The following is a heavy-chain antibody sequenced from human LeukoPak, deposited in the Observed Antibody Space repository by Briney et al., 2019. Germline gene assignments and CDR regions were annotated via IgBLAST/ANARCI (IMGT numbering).Heavy chain of an antibody. CDR2: ISWNSDSI. V-gene: IGHV3-9*01. D-gene: IGHD6-6*01. Sequence: GGSLRLSCAASGFTFDEYAMHWVRQAPGKGLEWVSGISWNSDSIAYAASVKGRFTISRDNAKNSLYLQMNSLRAEDTALYYCTKRRGRQLVGTVDFWGRGTLVTVSS. CDR1: GFTFDEYA. J-gene: IGHJ4*02. CDR3: TKRRGRQLVGTVDF.